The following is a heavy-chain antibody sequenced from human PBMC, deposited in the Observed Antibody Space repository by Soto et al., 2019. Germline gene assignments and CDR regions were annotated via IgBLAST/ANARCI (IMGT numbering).Heavy chain of an antibody. CDR3: AKGRQINVIVVVISYYFAY. Sequence: EVQLLESGGGLVQPGGSPRLSCAASGFTFSSYAMSCVRQAPGKGLEWVSAISGSGGSTYYADSVKGRFTISRDNSKNTLSVQLNSLRAEDTGVYYCAKGRQINVIVVVISYYFAYWGRGTLVTVSA. CDR1: GFTFSSYA. J-gene: IGHJ4*02. CDR2: ISGSGGST. V-gene: IGHV3-23*01. D-gene: IGHD3-22*01.